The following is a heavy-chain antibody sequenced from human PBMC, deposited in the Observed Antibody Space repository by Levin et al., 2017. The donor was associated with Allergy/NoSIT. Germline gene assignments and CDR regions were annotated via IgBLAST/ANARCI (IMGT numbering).Heavy chain of an antibody. Sequence: RPGGSLRLSCAASGFTFSSYGMHWVRQAPGKGLEWVAVISYDGSNKYYADSVKGRFTISRDNSKNTLYLQMNSLRAEDTAVYYCAKDLGGYCSGGSCYSGYFDYWGQGTLVTVSS. V-gene: IGHV3-30*18. CDR1: GFTFSSYG. CDR2: ISYDGSNK. CDR3: AKDLGGYCSGGSCYSGYFDY. D-gene: IGHD2-15*01. J-gene: IGHJ4*02.